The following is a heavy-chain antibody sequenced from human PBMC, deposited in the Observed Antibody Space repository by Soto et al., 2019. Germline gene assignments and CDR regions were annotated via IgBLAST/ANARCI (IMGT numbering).Heavy chain of an antibody. CDR2: INPSGGST. CDR3: ARGTATSSEAY. D-gene: IGHD1-1*01. J-gene: IGHJ4*02. Sequence: QVQLVQSGAEVKKPGASVKVSCKASGYTFTSYYIHWVRQAPGQGFEWMGVINPSGGSTTYAEKFQGRVTMTRDTSTRTVYMDLSSLRSEDTAVYYCARGTATSSEAYWGQGTLVTVSS. V-gene: IGHV1-46*01. CDR1: GYTFTSYY.